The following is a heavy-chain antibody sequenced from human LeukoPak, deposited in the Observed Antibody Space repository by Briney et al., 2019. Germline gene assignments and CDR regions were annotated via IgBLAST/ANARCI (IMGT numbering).Heavy chain of an antibody. CDR2: IYHSGST. V-gene: IGHV4-30-2*01. D-gene: IGHD4-17*01. CDR3: ARLGRDYGLDY. Sequence: NPSQTLSLTCAVSGGSISSGGFSWSWIRQPPGKGLEWIGYIYHSGSTYYNPSLKSRVTISVDRSKNQFSLKLSSVTAADTAVYYCARLGRDYGLDYWGQGTLVTVSS. CDR1: GGSISSGGFS. J-gene: IGHJ4*02.